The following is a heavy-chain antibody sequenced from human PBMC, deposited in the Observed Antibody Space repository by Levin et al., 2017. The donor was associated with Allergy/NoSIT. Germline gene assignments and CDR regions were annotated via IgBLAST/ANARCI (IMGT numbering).Heavy chain of an antibody. Sequence: SETLSLTCSVSGDSISRGFYYWSWIRQPAGEGLEWIGRIYVTGSPTYSPSLKSRVTISLDRSKDQVSLKINSVTAADTAVYYCARDLEGFSGYNPYCYMDVWGKGTTVTVSS. CDR2: IYVTGSP. CDR1: GDSISRGFYY. D-gene: IGHD5-12*01. CDR3: ARDLEGFSGYNPYCYMDV. J-gene: IGHJ6*03. V-gene: IGHV4-61*02.